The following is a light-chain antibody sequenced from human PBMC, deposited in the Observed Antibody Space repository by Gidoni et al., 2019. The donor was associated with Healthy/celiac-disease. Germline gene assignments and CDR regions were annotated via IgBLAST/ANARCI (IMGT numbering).Light chain of an antibody. CDR1: KLGDKY. Sequence: PGHYARITCAGEKLGDKYACWYQQKPGQSPVLVIYQGSKRPSGIPERFSGSNSGNTATLTISGTQAMDEADYYCQAWDSSAVVFGGGTKLTVL. J-gene: IGLJ2*01. CDR2: QGS. V-gene: IGLV3-1*01. CDR3: QAWDSSAVV.